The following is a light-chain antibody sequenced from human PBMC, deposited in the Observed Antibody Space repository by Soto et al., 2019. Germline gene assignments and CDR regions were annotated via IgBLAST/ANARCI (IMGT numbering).Light chain of an antibody. CDR2: GAS. CDR3: QKYGGSVFI. J-gene: IGKJ2*01. Sequence: ETVLTQSPGTLSLSPGETATLSCRASQTVTTNYLAWYQQKPDQAPRLLIYGASSRATGIPDRFSGSGSGTDFPPPISRLELKVFEVYYCQKYGGSVFIFGRGPKREIK. V-gene: IGKV3-20*01. CDR1: QTVTTNY.